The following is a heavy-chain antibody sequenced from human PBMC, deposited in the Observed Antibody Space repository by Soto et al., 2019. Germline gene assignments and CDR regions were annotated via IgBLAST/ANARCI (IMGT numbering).Heavy chain of an antibody. Sequence: SENLSLTFTVSGGSMSSYYWSCIRQPPVKVLEWIGYIYYSGSTNYNPSLKSRVTISVDTSKNQFSLKLNSVTAADTAVYYCARDPSIAARMRWFDPWGQGSLVTVT. V-gene: IGHV4-59*01. J-gene: IGHJ5*02. D-gene: IGHD6-6*01. CDR1: GGSMSSYY. CDR2: IYYSGST. CDR3: ARDPSIAARMRWFDP.